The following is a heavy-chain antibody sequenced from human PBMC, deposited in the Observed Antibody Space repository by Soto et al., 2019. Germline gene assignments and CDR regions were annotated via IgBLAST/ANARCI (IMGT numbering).Heavy chain of an antibody. Sequence: ASVQVSSKVSGCTLTKLSMHWVRQAPGKGLEWMGGINPVFGKANYAQKFQGRVTITADESTSTAYMELSSLRSEDTAVYYCARVKNYDFWSGSRYSYGMDVWGQGTTVTVSS. CDR1: GCTLTKLS. J-gene: IGHJ6*02. D-gene: IGHD3-3*01. V-gene: IGHV1-24*01. CDR2: INPVFGKA. CDR3: ARVKNYDFWSGSRYSYGMDV.